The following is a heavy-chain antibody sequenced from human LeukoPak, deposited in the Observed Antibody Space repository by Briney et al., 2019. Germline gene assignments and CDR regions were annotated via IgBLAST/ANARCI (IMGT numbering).Heavy chain of an antibody. CDR2: ISSTGGII. CDR3: ARDEGGNSSWSPFDY. D-gene: IGHD6-13*01. J-gene: IGHJ4*02. CDR1: GFTFSTYE. Sequence: GGSLRLSCAASGFTFSTYEMNWVRQAPGKGLEWVSYISSTGGIIYYADSVKGRFTISRDNAKNSLYLQMNSLRAEDTAVYYCARDEGGNSSWSPFDYWGQGTLVTVSS. V-gene: IGHV3-48*03.